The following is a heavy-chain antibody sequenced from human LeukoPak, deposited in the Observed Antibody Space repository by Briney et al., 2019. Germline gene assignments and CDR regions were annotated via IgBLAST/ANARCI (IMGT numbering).Heavy chain of an antibody. V-gene: IGHV1-3*01. CDR3: ARAKNEYYYDSSVYFDY. J-gene: IGHJ4*02. CDR2: AGNGNT. Sequence: AGNGNTKYSQKFQGRVTITRDTSASTAYMELSSLRSEDTAVYYCARAKNEYYYDSSVYFDYWGQGTLVTVSS. D-gene: IGHD3-22*01.